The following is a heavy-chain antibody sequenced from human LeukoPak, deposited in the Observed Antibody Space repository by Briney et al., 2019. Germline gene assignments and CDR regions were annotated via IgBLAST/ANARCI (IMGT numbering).Heavy chain of an antibody. Sequence: GGSLRLSCAASGFTFSSYSMNWVRQAPGKGLEWVSYISSSSSTIYYADSVKGRFTISRDNAKNSLYLQMNSLRAEDTAVYYCAREQGSWDFDYWGQGTLVTVSS. D-gene: IGHD3-16*01. CDR1: GFTFSSYS. CDR2: ISSSSSTI. V-gene: IGHV3-48*04. J-gene: IGHJ4*02. CDR3: AREQGSWDFDY.